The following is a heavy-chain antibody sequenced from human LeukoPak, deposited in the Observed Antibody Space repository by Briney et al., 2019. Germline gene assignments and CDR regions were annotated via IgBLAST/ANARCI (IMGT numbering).Heavy chain of an antibody. D-gene: IGHD6-13*01. V-gene: IGHV4-59*01. CDR3: ARGSEGYSY. CDR2: IYYSGST. Sequence: SETLSLTCTVSGGSISSYYRSWIRQPPGKGLEWIGYIYYSGSTNYNPSLKSRVTISVDTSKNQFSLKLSSVTAADTAVYYCARGSEGYSYWGQGTLVTVSS. CDR1: GGSISSYY. J-gene: IGHJ4*02.